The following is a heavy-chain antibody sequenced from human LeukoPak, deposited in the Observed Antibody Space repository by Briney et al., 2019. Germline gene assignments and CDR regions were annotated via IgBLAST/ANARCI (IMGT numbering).Heavy chain of an antibody. V-gene: IGHV4-59*01. Sequence: SETLSLTCTVSGASISSYYWSWIRQPPGKGLEWIGDIYYSGSIKYNPSLKSRVTMSVDTSKNQFSLKLSSVTAADAAIYYCARENPSGYYNRPIDYWGQGTLVTVSS. J-gene: IGHJ4*02. CDR3: ARENPSGYYNRPIDY. CDR1: GASISSYY. CDR2: IYYSGSI. D-gene: IGHD3-22*01.